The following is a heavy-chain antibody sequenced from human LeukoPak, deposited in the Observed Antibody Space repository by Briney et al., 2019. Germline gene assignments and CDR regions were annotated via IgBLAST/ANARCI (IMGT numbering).Heavy chain of an antibody. V-gene: IGHV4-59*01. CDR1: GGSISGYY. D-gene: IGHD6-13*01. J-gene: IGHJ4*02. Sequence: SSETLSLTCTVSGGSISGYYWSWIRQPSGKGLEWIGYIYYTGSTKYNPSLKSRVTISVDTSKNQFSLKLRSVTAADTAVYYFVRGIAAAGLYFDYWGQGTLVTVSS. CDR3: VRGIAAAGLYFDY. CDR2: IYYTGST.